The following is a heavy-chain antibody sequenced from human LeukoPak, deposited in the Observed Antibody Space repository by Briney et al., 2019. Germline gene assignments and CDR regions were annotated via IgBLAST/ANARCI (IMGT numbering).Heavy chain of an antibody. D-gene: IGHD3-22*01. CDR2: ISGSGGST. CDR3: AIYYYDSSGYFDY. CDR1: GFTFSTYA. Sequence: GGSLRLSCVASGFTFSTYAMTWVRQAPGKGLEWVSAISGSGGSTYYADSVKGRFTISRDNSKNTLYLQMNSLRAEDTAVYYCAIYYYDSSGYFDYWGQGTLVTVSS. J-gene: IGHJ4*02. V-gene: IGHV3-23*01.